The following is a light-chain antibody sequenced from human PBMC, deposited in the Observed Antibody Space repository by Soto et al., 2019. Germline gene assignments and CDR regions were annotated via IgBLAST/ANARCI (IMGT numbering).Light chain of an antibody. CDR2: DTS. J-gene: IGKJ4*01. V-gene: IGKV3-11*01. CDR1: QSVSSY. Sequence: DIVLRQSPATLSLSPRERATLSCRASQSVSSYLAWYQQKPGQAPRLLIYDTSNRATGIPARFSGSGSGTDFTLTITSLEPEDFAVYYCQQRSNWPLTFGGGTKVEIK. CDR3: QQRSNWPLT.